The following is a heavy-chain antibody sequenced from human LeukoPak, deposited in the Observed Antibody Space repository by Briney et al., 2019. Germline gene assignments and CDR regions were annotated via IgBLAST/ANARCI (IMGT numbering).Heavy chain of an antibody. CDR2: IYYSGST. J-gene: IGHJ5*02. CDR1: GGSISSYY. CDR3: ARGGFFDP. D-gene: IGHD3-10*01. Sequence: SETLSLTCAVYGGSISSYYWSWIQQPPGKGLEWIGYIYYSGSTNYNPSLKSRVTISVDTSKNQFSLKLSSVTAADTAVYYCARGGFFDPWGQGTLVTVSS. V-gene: IGHV4-59*01.